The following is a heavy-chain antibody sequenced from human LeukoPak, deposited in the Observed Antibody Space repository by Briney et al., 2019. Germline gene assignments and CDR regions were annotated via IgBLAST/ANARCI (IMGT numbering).Heavy chain of an antibody. D-gene: IGHD6-13*01. CDR1: GGSISSYY. V-gene: IGHV4-59*01. CDR2: IYYSGST. CDR3: ARGTLDSSSWYYPPAYYYYMDV. Sequence: SETLSLTCTVSGGSISSYYWSWIRQPPGKGLEWIGYIYYSGSTNYNPSLKSRVTISVDTSKNQFSLKLSSVTAADTAVYYCARGTLDSSSWYYPPAYYYYMDVWGKGTTVTISS. J-gene: IGHJ6*03.